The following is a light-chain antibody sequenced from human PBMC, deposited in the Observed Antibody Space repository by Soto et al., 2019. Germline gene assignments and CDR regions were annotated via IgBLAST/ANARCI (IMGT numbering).Light chain of an antibody. CDR2: ANT. J-gene: IGLJ2*01. CDR1: SSNIGAPFD. CDR3: QSYDSSLGGSL. V-gene: IGLV1-40*01. Sequence: QSVLTQPPSVSGAPGQRVTISCTGSSSNIGAPFDVHWYQQLPGTAPKLPIYANTNRPSGVPDRFSGSKSGTSASLAITGLQAEDEANYYCQSYDSSLGGSLFGGGTKVTVL.